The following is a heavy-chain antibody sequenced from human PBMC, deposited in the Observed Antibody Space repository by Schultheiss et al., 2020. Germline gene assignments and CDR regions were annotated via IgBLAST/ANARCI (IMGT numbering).Heavy chain of an antibody. J-gene: IGHJ6*02. Sequence: ASVKVSSKASGYTFTSYGISWVRQAPGQGLEWMGWISAYNGNTNYAQKLQGRVTMTTDTSTSTAYMELRSLRSDDTAVYYCAREGNVVVTAIAMHYYYYGMDVWGQGTTVTVSS. CDR2: ISAYNGNT. CDR3: AREGNVVVTAIAMHYYYYGMDV. CDR1: GYTFTSYG. V-gene: IGHV1-18*01. D-gene: IGHD2-21*02.